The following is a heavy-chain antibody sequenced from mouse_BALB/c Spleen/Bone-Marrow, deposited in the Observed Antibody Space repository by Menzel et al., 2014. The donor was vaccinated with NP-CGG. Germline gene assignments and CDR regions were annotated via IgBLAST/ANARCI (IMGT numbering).Heavy chain of an antibody. J-gene: IGHJ3*01. D-gene: IGHD2-13*01. CDR1: GYTFTDYW. CDR2: IDTSYTYT. V-gene: IGHV1-69*01. Sequence: VQLQESGAELVMPGASVKMSCKASGYTFTDYWIHWVKQRPGQGLEWIGAIDTSYTYTTYNQKFKGKATLTVDASSSTAYIQLSSLTSEDSAAYYCANIYYGDYGWFSYWGQGTLVTVSA. CDR3: ANIYYGDYGWFSY.